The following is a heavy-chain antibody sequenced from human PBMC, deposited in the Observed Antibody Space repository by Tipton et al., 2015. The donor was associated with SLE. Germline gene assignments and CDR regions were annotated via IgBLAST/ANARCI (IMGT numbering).Heavy chain of an antibody. CDR1: GFTFSDHY. CDR2: ISSSGSSI. J-gene: IGHJ4*01. Sequence: SLRLSCAASGFTFSDHYMSWIGQAPGKGLEWVSYISSSGSSIYYADSVKGRFTISRDNAKNSLYLQMNSLRAEDTAIYYCARAGRVTAHYFDYWGHGALVTVSS. D-gene: IGHD4-23*01. CDR3: ARAGRVTAHYFDY. V-gene: IGHV3-11*01.